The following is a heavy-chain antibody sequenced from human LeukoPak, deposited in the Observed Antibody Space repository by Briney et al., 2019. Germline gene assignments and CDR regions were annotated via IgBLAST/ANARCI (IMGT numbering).Heavy chain of an antibody. CDR1: GYTFTSYA. J-gene: IGHJ3*02. CDR3: ASGVVVIKTPDAFDI. CDR2: INPSGGST. V-gene: IGHV1-46*01. D-gene: IGHD3-22*01. Sequence: ASVKVSCKASGYTFTSYAMHWVRQAPGQGLEWMGIINPSGGSTSYAQKFQGRVTMTRDTSTSTVYMELSSLRSEDTAVYYCASGVVVIKTPDAFDIWGQGTMVTVSS.